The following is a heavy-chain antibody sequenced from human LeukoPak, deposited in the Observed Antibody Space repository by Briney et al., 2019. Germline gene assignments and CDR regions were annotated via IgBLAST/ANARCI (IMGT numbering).Heavy chain of an antibody. J-gene: IGHJ4*02. D-gene: IGHD3-22*01. CDR2: INHSGST. V-gene: IGHV4-34*01. Sequence: SETLSLTCAVHGGSFSGYYWSWIRQPPGKGLEWIGEINHSGSTNYNPSLKSRVTISVDTSKNQFSLKLSSVTAADTAVYYCARGGYFLYYFDYWGQGTLVTVSS. CDR1: GGSFSGYY. CDR3: ARGGYFLYYFDY.